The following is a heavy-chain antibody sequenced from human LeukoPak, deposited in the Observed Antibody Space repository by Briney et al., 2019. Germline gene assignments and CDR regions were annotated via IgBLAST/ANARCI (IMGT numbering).Heavy chain of an antibody. CDR3: ASISGSSPIDYFDY. CDR2: INPNSGGT. V-gene: IGHV1-2*02. J-gene: IGHJ4*02. Sequence: ASVKVSCKASGYTFTGYYMHWVRQAPGQGLEWMGWINPNSGGTNYAQKFQGRVTMTRDMSISTAYMELSRLRSDDTAVYYCASISGSSPIDYFDYWGQGTLDTVSS. D-gene: IGHD1-26*01. CDR1: GYTFTGYY.